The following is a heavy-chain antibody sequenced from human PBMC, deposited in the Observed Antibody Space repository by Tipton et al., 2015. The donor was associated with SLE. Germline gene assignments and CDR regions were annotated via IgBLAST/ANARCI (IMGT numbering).Heavy chain of an antibody. J-gene: IGHJ4*02. CDR2: IIHSGVT. CDR1: GESFNGYF. Sequence: GLVKPSQTLSLTCAVYGESFNGYFWTWIRQPPGKGLEWIAEIIHSGVTNYNPSLKSRVTISVDMSKNQVSLKLSSVTAADTAVYYCACVAPTEVFDYWGQGTLVTVSS. CDR3: ACVAPTEVFDY. V-gene: IGHV4-34*12. D-gene: IGHD1-1*01.